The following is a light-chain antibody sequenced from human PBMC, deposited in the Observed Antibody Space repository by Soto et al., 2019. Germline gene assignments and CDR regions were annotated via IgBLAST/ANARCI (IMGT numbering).Light chain of an antibody. CDR2: GAS. V-gene: IGKV3-15*01. Sequence: EIVMTQSPATLSVSPGERATLSCRASQSVSSNLAWYQQKPGQAPRLLIYGASTRATGIPARFSGSGSGTEFNLTISSLQSEDFADYYCQQYHNWPMTFGPGTKVDIK. CDR3: QQYHNWPMT. CDR1: QSVSSN. J-gene: IGKJ3*01.